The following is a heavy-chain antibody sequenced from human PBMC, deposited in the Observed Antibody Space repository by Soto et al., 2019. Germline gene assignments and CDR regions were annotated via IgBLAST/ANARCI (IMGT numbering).Heavy chain of an antibody. Sequence: QVQLVESGGGVVQPGRSLRLSCAASGFTFSSYAMHWVRQAPGKGLEWVAVISYDGSNKYYADSVKGRFTISRDNSKNTLYLQMNSLRAEDTAVYYCAKAYYDFWSGYFGGSYYYYGMDVWGQGTTVTVSS. D-gene: IGHD3-3*01. J-gene: IGHJ6*02. CDR1: GFTFSSYA. CDR3: AKAYYDFWSGYFGGSYYYYGMDV. CDR2: ISYDGSNK. V-gene: IGHV3-30*04.